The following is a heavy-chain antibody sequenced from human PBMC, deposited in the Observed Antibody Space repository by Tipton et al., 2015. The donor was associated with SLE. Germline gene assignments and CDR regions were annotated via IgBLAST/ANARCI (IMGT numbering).Heavy chain of an antibody. CDR2: IWYDGSNK. CDR3: ARESVNYGMDV. V-gene: IGHV3-33*08. J-gene: IGHJ6*02. D-gene: IGHD4-11*01. Sequence: SLRLSCAASGFTFSNYWMTWVRQAPGKGLEWVAVIWYDGSNKYYADSVKGRFTISRDNSKNTLYLQMNSLRAEDTAVYYCARESVNYGMDVWGQGTTVTVSS. CDR1: GFTFSNYW.